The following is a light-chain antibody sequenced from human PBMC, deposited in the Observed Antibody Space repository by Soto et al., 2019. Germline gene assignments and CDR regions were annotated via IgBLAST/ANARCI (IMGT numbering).Light chain of an antibody. Sequence: EIVLTQSPATLSLSPGERATLSCRASQSVGTNLAWYQQKPGQAPRVLIYDASDRATGIPARFSGSGSGTAFTLTISSLEPEDFAVYYCQRRGDWPLYSFGHGTKLEIK. CDR1: QSVGTN. CDR2: DAS. CDR3: QRRGDWPLYS. V-gene: IGKV3-11*01. J-gene: IGKJ2*03.